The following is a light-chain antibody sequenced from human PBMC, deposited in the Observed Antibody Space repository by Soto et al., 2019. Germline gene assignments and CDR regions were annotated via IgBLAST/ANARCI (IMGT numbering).Light chain of an antibody. J-gene: IGKJ4*01. Sequence: DIQMTQSPSTLSASVGDRVTITCRASQIISSWLAWYQQKPGKAPKLLIYDASSLESGVPSRFSGSGSGTEFSLTISSLQPDDFATYYCQQYNSYPSFGGGTKVDIK. CDR2: DAS. CDR1: QIISSW. V-gene: IGKV1-5*01. CDR3: QQYNSYPS.